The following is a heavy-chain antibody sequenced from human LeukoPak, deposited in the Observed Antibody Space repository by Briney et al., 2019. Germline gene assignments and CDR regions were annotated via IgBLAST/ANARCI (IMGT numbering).Heavy chain of an antibody. J-gene: IGHJ4*02. V-gene: IGHV3-30*18. CDR2: ISYDGSNK. CDR1: GFTFSSYG. Sequence: GRSLRLSCAASGFTFSSYGMHWVRQAPGKGLEWVAVISYDGSNKYYADSVKGRFTISRDNSKNTLYLQMNSLRAEDTAVYYCAKLYCSSTCCTDYWGQGTLVTVSS. CDR3: AKLYCSSTCCTDY. D-gene: IGHD2-2*01.